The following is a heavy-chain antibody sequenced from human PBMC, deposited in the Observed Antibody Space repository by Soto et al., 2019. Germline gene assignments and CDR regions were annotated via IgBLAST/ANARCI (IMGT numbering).Heavy chain of an antibody. D-gene: IGHD6-19*01. V-gene: IGHV4-39*01. J-gene: IGHJ2*01. CDR2: IYYSGST. Sequence: QLQLQESGPGLVKPSETLSLTRTVSGGSISSSSYYWGWIRQPPGKGLEWIGSIYYSGSTYYNPSLKSRVTISVDTSKNQFSLKLSSVTAADTAVYYCARQGSSGWYWYFDLWGRGTLVTVSS. CDR3: ARQGSSGWYWYFDL. CDR1: GGSISSSSYY.